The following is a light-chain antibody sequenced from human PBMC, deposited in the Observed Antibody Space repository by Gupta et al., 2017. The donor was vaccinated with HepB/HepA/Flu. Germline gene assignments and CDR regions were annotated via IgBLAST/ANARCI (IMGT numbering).Light chain of an antibody. CDR2: DVT. J-gene: IGLJ2*01. CDR1: SSDVAYGY. CDR3: CSYSLTHTFI. Sequence: QSALAQPRSVSGSPGQSVTLSGTGTSSDVAYGYVSWYQQPPGKPPYLIIYDVTERPSGVPDRFSGSKSGNTSSLTISGLQAEDEADYHCCSYSLTHTFIFGGGTTVTVL. V-gene: IGLV2-11*01.